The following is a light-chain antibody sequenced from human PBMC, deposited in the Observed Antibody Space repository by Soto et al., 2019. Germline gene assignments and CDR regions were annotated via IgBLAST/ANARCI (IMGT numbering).Light chain of an antibody. Sequence: EIVLPQSPVTLSLSPGERATLSCRASQSVSSSYLAWYQQKPGQAPRLLIYGASTRATGIPARFSGSGSGTEFTLTITSLQSEDFAVYYCQQYKKWPWTFGQGTKVDI. V-gene: IGKV3-15*01. CDR2: GAS. J-gene: IGKJ1*01. CDR3: QQYKKWPWT. CDR1: QSVSSSY.